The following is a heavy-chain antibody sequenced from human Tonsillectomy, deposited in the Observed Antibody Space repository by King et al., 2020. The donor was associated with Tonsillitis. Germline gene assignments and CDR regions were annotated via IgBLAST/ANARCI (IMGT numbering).Heavy chain of an antibody. V-gene: IGHV3-48*01. Sequence: VQLVQSGGGLVQPGGSLRLSCAASGFTFSSYSMNWVRQAPGKGLEWVSYISSSSSTIYYADSVKGRFXISXDNAKNSLXLQMNSLRAEETAVYYCAKKVPNYYDSSGYYWYFDLWGRXTXVTVSS. CDR3: AKKVPNYYDSSGYYWYFDL. J-gene: IGHJ2*01. CDR2: ISSSSSTI. CDR1: GFTFSSYS. D-gene: IGHD3-22*01.